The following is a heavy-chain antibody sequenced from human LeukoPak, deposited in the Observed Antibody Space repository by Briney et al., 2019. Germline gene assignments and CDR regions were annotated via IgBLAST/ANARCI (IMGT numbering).Heavy chain of an antibody. J-gene: IGHJ4*02. CDR3: ARGGYSIRWYHFDY. CDR2: INQDESEK. D-gene: IGHD6-13*01. CDR1: EFTFSSYW. Sequence: GGSLRLSCAASEFTFSSYWMGWVRQAPGKGLEWVANINQDESEKYYVDSVKGRFIIFRDNAKNSLYLQMNSLTVDDTAVYYCARGGYSIRWYHFDYWGQGTLVTVSS. V-gene: IGHV3-7*04.